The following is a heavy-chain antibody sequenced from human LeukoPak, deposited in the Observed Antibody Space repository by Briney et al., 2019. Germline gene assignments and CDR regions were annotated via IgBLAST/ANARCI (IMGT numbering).Heavy chain of an antibody. CDR2: TYSRSKWYS. V-gene: IGHV6-1*01. Sequence: SQTHSLTCAISGDSVSNNRATWIWIRRSPSRGLELLGRTYSRSKWYSDYAVSVKSRITIHPDTSKNHFSLHLNSVTPEDTAVYYCARVLTLGAFDIWGQGTMVTVSS. CDR1: GDSVSNNRAT. J-gene: IGHJ3*02. CDR3: ARVLTLGAFDI.